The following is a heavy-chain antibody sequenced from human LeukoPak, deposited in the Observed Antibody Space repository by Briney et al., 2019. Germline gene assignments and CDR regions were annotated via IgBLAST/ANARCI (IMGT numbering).Heavy chain of an antibody. V-gene: IGHV4-59*01. CDR2: IYYSGST. Sequence: SETLSLTCTVSGGSISSDYWSWIRQPPGKGLEWIGYIYYSGSTNYNPSLKRRVTISVDTSKNQFSLKLSSVTAADPAVYYCARENRLGMDVWGQGTTVTVSS. J-gene: IGHJ6*02. CDR1: GGSISSDY. CDR3: ARENRLGMDV. D-gene: IGHD1-14*01.